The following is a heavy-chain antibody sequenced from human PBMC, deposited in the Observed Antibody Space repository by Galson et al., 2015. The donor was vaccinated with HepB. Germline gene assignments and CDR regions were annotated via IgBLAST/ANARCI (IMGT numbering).Heavy chain of an antibody. CDR1: GGSISSSNW. CDR2: IYHSGST. D-gene: IGHD2-21*02. V-gene: IGHV4-4*02. CDR3: ARHCGGDCYSSYYFDY. J-gene: IGHJ4*02. Sequence: ETLSLTCAVSGGSISSSNWWSWVRQPPGKGLEWIGEIYHSGSTNYNPSLKSRVTISVDKSKNQFSLKLSSVTAADTAVYYCARHCGGDCYSSYYFDYWGQGTLVTVSS.